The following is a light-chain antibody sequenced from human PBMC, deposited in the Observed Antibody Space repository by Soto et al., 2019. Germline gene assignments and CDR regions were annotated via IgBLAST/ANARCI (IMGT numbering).Light chain of an antibody. CDR3: QQYNSYSPWT. J-gene: IGKJ1*01. CDR2: DAS. Sequence: DIQMTQSPSTLSASVGDRVTVTCRASQSVSGWLAWYQQKPGKAPKLLIYDASSLESGVPSRFSGSGSGTEFTLTISSLQPDDFATYYCQQYNSYSPWTFGQGTKVDNK. V-gene: IGKV1-5*01. CDR1: QSVSGW.